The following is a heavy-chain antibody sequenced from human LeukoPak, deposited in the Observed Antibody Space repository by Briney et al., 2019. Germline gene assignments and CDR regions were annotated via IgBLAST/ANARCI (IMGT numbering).Heavy chain of an antibody. D-gene: IGHD2-15*01. Sequence: ASVKVSCKASGGTFSSYAISWVRQAPGQGLEWMGRTIPIFGIANYAQKFQGRVTITADKSTSTAYMELSSLRSEDTAVYYCARDLHCSGGSCFSRYYYYYGTDVWGQGTTVTVSS. V-gene: IGHV1-69*04. CDR3: ARDLHCSGGSCFSRYYYYYGTDV. CDR1: GGTFSSYA. J-gene: IGHJ6*02. CDR2: TIPIFGIA.